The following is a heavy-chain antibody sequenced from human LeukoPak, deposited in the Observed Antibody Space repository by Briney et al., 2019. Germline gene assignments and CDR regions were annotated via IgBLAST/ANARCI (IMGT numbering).Heavy chain of an antibody. CDR1: GYTFTSYG. CDR3: ARVPVTMVRGVHPRVHWFDP. D-gene: IGHD3-10*01. CDR2: ISAYNGNT. J-gene: IGHJ5*02. V-gene: IGHV1-18*01. Sequence: ASVKVSCKASGYTFTSYGISWVRQAPGQGLEWMGWISAYNGNTNYAQKLQGRVTMTTDTSTSTAYMELRSLRPDDTAVYYCARVPVTMVRGVHPRVHWFDPWGQGTLVTVSS.